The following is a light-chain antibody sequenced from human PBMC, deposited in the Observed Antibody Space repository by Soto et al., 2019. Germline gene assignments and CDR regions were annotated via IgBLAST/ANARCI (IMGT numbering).Light chain of an antibody. CDR1: QNVKTR. J-gene: IGKJ4*01. CDR2: DAF. Sequence: EKVMTQSPATLSVSPGERATLSCRASQNVKTRLAWYQQKPGQAPRLLIYDAFTRATGIPARFSGSASGTEFTLTISSLQSEDFAVYYCQPYDEWPLTFGGGPKVHIK. V-gene: IGKV3-15*01. CDR3: QPYDEWPLT.